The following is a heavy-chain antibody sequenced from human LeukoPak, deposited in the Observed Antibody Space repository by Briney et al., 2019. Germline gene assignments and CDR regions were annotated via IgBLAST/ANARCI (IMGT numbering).Heavy chain of an antibody. Sequence: SETLSLTCTVSGGSISSSNYYWGWIRQPPGKGLEWIGSFSYSGSTYYNPSLKSRVTISVDTSKNQFSLKLSSVTAADTAVYYCARGDSILTGFYYWGQGTLVTVSS. J-gene: IGHJ4*02. CDR1: GGSISSSNYY. CDR2: FSYSGST. D-gene: IGHD3-9*01. CDR3: ARGDSILTGFYY. V-gene: IGHV4-39*07.